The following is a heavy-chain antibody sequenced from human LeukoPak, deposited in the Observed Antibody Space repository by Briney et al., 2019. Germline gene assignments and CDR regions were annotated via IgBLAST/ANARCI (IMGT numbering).Heavy chain of an antibody. Sequence: PSETLPLTCAVYGGSFSGYYWSWIRQPPGQGLEWIGELNHSGSTNYNPSLKSRVTISVDTSKNQFSLKLSSATAADTAVYYCARCLTYYDFWSGYSPRAFDIWGQGTMVTVSS. CDR3: ARCLTYYDFWSGYSPRAFDI. J-gene: IGHJ3*02. CDR1: GGSFSGYY. CDR2: LNHSGST. V-gene: IGHV4-34*01. D-gene: IGHD3-3*01.